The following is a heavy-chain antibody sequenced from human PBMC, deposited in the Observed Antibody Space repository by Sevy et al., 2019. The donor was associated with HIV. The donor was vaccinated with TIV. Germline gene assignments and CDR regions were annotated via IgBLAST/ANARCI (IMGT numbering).Heavy chain of an antibody. V-gene: IGHV3-23*01. Sequence: GGSLRLSCAASGFTFSKYSMSWVRQPPGKGLEWVSTLSFGGGEINYGDSVKGRFTISRDNSKSSVYLQMNNLRPEDTAVYYGAREGCTKPHDYWGQGTLVTVSS. D-gene: IGHD2-8*01. CDR3: AREGCTKPHDY. CDR2: LSFGGGEI. J-gene: IGHJ4*02. CDR1: GFTFSKYS.